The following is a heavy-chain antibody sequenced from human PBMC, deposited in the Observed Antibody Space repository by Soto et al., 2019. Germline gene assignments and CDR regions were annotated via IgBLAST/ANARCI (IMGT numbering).Heavy chain of an antibody. D-gene: IGHD1-26*01. Sequence: GGSLRLSCAASGFTFSNAWMSWVRQAPGKGLEWVGRIKSKTDGGTTDYAAPVKGRFTISRDDSKNTLYLQMNSLKTEDTAVYYCTAPRVGATYAFDIWGQGTIVTVSS. J-gene: IGHJ3*02. V-gene: IGHV3-15*01. CDR2: IKSKTDGGTT. CDR1: GFTFSNAW. CDR3: TAPRVGATYAFDI.